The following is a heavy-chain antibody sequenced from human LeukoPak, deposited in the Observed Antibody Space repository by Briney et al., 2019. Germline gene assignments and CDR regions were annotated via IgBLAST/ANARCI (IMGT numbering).Heavy chain of an antibody. Sequence: ASVKVSCKASGYTFNGYYIHWVRQAPGPGIEWMGWINPNIGDTNYAQKFHGRVTMTRDTSISTAYMELSRLRSDETAVFFCATSSGWKSNIDYWGQGTLVTVSS. CDR3: ATSSGWKSNIDY. V-gene: IGHV1-2*02. D-gene: IGHD6-19*01. CDR1: GYTFNGYY. J-gene: IGHJ4*02. CDR2: INPNIGDT.